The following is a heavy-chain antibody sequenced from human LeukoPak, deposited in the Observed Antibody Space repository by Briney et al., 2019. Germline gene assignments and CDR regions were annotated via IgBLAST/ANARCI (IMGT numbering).Heavy chain of an antibody. D-gene: IGHD3-10*01. CDR2: ISRNSDSI. J-gene: IGHJ4*02. CDR3: AKRGQGFDY. V-gene: IGHV3-9*01. CDR1: GLSFDDYG. Sequence: GGSLRLSCAASGLSFDDYGMHWVRQAPGKGLEWVSGISRNSDSIAYADSVRGRFTISRDNAKNSLYLQMNSLRADETAFYYCAKRGQGFDYWGQGTLVTVSS.